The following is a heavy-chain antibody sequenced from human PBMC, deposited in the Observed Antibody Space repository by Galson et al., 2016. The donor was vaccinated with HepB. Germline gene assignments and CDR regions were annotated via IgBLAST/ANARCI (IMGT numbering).Heavy chain of an antibody. V-gene: IGHV4-38-2*02. CDR1: GYSITTGYN. D-gene: IGHD1-14*01. Sequence: ETLSLTCTVSGYSITTGYNWECIRQSPGKGLEWIASIDKSGTTYYNASLKSRATMSVDTAKNQYSLSLNSMIAADTAVYYCAGAGYWGRGILVTVSS. J-gene: IGHJ4*02. CDR3: AGAGY. CDR2: IDKSGTT.